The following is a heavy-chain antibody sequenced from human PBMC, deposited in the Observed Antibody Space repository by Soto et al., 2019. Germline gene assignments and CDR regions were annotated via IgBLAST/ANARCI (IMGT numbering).Heavy chain of an antibody. CDR1: GFTVSSNY. CDR3: AREYCSGGSCYGLDY. D-gene: IGHD2-15*01. J-gene: IGHJ4*02. CDR2: IYSGGST. Sequence: GGSLRLSCAASGFTVSSNYMSWVRQAPGKGLEWVSVIYSGGSTYYADSVKGRFTISRHNSKNTLYLQMNSLRAEDTAVYYCAREYCSGGSCYGLDYWGQGTLVTVSS. V-gene: IGHV3-53*04.